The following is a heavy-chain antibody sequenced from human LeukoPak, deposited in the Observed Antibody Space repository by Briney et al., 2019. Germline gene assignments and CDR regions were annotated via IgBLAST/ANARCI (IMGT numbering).Heavy chain of an antibody. Sequence: ASVKVSCKASGYTFTSYDINWVRQATGQGLEWMGWMNPNSGNTGYAQKFQGRVTMTRNTSISTAYMELSSLRSEDTAVYYCARVPITIFGVGYNWFDPWGQGTLVTVSS. J-gene: IGHJ5*02. CDR1: GYTFTSYD. CDR3: ARVPITIFGVGYNWFDP. V-gene: IGHV1-8*01. D-gene: IGHD3-3*01. CDR2: MNPNSGNT.